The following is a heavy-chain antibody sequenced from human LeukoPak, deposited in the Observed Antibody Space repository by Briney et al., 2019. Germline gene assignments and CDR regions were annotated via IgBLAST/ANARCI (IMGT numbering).Heavy chain of an antibody. Sequence: GGSLRLSRAASGFTFDDYAMHWVRQAPGKGLEWVSGVSWNSGSIGYADSVKGRFTISRDNAKNSLYLQMNSLRAEDTALYYCAKDRGYSYGQYYYYYGMDVWGQGTTVTVSS. D-gene: IGHD5-18*01. CDR1: GFTFDDYA. V-gene: IGHV3-9*01. CDR3: AKDRGYSYGQYYYYYGMDV. CDR2: VSWNSGSI. J-gene: IGHJ6*02.